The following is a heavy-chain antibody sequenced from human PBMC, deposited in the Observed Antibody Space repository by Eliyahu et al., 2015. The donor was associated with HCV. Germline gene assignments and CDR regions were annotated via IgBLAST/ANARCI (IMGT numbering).Heavy chain of an antibody. Sequence: QVQLVQSGAEVKKPGSSVKVSCKASGXTFSSYTISWVRQAPGQGLEWMGRIIPILGIANYAQKFQGRVTITADKSTSTAYMELSSLRSEDTAVYYCAREKPNYGDYDAFDIWGQGTMVTVSS. D-gene: IGHD4-17*01. V-gene: IGHV1-69*08. J-gene: IGHJ3*02. CDR1: GXTFSSYT. CDR2: IIPILGIA. CDR3: AREKPNYGDYDAFDI.